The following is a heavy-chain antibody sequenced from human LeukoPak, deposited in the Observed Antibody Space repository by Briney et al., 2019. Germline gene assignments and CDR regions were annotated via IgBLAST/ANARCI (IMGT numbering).Heavy chain of an antibody. Sequence: PSETLSLTCALSGSSISSNNWWGWIRQPPGKALEWIGYIYYSGSIYYNPSLKSRVTMSVDTSKNQFSLKLSSVTAVDTAVYYCARKFPSIFYMDVWGKGTTVTVSS. CDR3: ARKFPSIFYMDV. CDR2: IYYSGSI. V-gene: IGHV4-28*05. J-gene: IGHJ6*03. CDR1: GSSISSNNW. D-gene: IGHD3-9*01.